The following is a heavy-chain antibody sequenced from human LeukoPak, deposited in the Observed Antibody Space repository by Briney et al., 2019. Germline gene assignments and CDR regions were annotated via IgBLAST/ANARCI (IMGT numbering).Heavy chain of an antibody. V-gene: IGHV3-23*01. J-gene: IGHJ5*02. D-gene: IGHD4-17*01. CDR2: ISGSGGST. Sequence: PGGSMRLSCAASGFTFSSYAMSWVRQAPGKGLEWVSSISGSGGSTYYAESVKGRVTISRDNSKNTLYLQMNSLRAEDTAVYYCAKDPPFYGDYVRFDPWGQGTLVTVSS. CDR1: GFTFSSYA. CDR3: AKDPPFYGDYVRFDP.